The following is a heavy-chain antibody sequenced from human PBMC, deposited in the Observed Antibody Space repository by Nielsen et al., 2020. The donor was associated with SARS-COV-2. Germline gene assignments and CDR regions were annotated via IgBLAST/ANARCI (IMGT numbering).Heavy chain of an antibody. CDR1: GFTFSSYA. CDR2: ISSSSSTI. CDR3: ARDSSGWYALTTYYYYGMDV. D-gene: IGHD6-19*01. J-gene: IGHJ6*02. Sequence: GSLRLSCAASGFTFSSYAMSWVRQAPGKGLEWVSYISSSSSTIYYADSVKGRFTISRDNAKNSLYLQMNSLRAEDTAVYYCARDSSGWYALTTYYYYGMDVWGQGTTVTVSS. V-gene: IGHV3-48*01.